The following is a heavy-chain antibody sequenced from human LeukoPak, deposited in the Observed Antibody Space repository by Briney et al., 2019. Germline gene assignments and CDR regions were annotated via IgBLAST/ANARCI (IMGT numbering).Heavy chain of an antibody. CDR2: ISYDGSNK. CDR3: AKEGSNGDFDY. D-gene: IGHD1-26*01. J-gene: IGHJ4*02. V-gene: IGHV3-30*18. CDR1: GFTFSSYG. Sequence: GRSLRLSCAASGFTFSSYGMHWVRQAPGKGLEWVTVISYDGSNKYYGDSVKGRFTISRDNSKNTLYLKMNSLRAEDTAVYYCAKEGSNGDFDYWGQGTLVTVSS.